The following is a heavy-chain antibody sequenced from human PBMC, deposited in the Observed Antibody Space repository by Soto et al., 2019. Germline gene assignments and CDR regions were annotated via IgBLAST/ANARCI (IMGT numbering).Heavy chain of an antibody. D-gene: IGHD6-19*01. CDR1: GFIVIGGY. Sequence: DVQLVETGGGLIQPGGSLRLSCAASGFIVIGGYMTWVRQAPGKGLEWVSVIYAVGRTYSAESVKGRFTSSRDTSKNTLYLQMNSLSAEDTAVYYCARCGGWYGQCYFDCWGQGTLVTVSS. V-gene: IGHV3-53*02. J-gene: IGHJ4*02. CDR3: ARCGGWYGQCYFDC. CDR2: IYAVGRT.